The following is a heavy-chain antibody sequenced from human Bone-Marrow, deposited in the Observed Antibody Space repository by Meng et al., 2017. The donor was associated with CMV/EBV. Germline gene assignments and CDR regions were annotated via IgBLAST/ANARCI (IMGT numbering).Heavy chain of an antibody. J-gene: IGHJ2*01. CDR1: GFTFSDYY. CDR3: ARSWHADWYFDL. D-gene: IGHD5-12*01. CDR2: ISSSGSTI. Sequence: LSLTCAASGFTFSDYYMSWIRQAPGKGLEWVSYISSSGSTIYYADSVKGRFTISRDNAKNSLYLQMNSLRAEDTAVYYCARSWHADWYFDLWGRGTLVTVSS. V-gene: IGHV3-11*04.